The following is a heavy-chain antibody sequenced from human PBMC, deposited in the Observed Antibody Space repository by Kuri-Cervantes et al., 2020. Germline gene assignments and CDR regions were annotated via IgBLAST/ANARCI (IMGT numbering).Heavy chain of an antibody. J-gene: IGHJ5*02. V-gene: IGHV3-11*01. CDR2: ISSSGSTI. D-gene: IGHD4/OR15-4a*01. Sequence: GGSLRLSCAASGFTFSDYYMSWIRQAPGKGLEWVSYISSSGSTIYYADSVKGRFTISRDNAKNSLYLQMNSLRAEDTAVYYCAKDQVLHWFDPWGQGTLVTVSS. CDR1: GFTFSDYY. CDR3: AKDQVLHWFDP.